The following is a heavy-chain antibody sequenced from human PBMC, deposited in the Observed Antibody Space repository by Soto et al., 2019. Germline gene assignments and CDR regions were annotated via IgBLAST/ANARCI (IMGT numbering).Heavy chain of an antibody. CDR2: ISGSGGST. D-gene: IGHD3-3*01. CDR1: GFTFSSYA. J-gene: IGHJ5*02. Sequence: PGGSLRLSCAASGFTFSSYAMSWVRQAPGKGLEWVSAISGSGGSTYYADSVKGRFTISRDNSKNTLYLQMNSLRAEDTAVYYCAKDEPGYYTRGLNWFDPWGQGTLVTVSS. V-gene: IGHV3-23*01. CDR3: AKDEPGYYTRGLNWFDP.